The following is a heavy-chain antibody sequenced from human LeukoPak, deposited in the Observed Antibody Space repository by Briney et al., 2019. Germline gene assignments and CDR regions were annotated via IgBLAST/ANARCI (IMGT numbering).Heavy chain of an antibody. CDR2: IKEDGSVK. CDR1: GFTFSSHW. D-gene: IGHD6-19*01. J-gene: IGHJ4*02. Sequence: GGSLRLSCTASGFTFSSHWMTWVRQPPGKGLEWVANIKEDGSVKYYVDSVKGRFTISRDNIKNVLYLQMNSLRADDTAVYFCARDSMWLLDYWGQGTLITVSS. V-gene: IGHV3-7*03. CDR3: ARDSMWLLDY.